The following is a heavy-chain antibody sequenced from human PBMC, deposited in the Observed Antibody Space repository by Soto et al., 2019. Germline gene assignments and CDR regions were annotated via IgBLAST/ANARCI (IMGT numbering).Heavy chain of an antibody. Sequence: QITLKESGPTLVKPTQTLTLTCTFSGFSLSTSEVGVGWIRQPPGTALEWLALIYWDDDKRYSPSLKSRLTITKDTSKNQVVLTMTNMDPVDTATYYCVQIVTTVTTKWGQGTLVTVSS. D-gene: IGHD4-17*01. CDR2: IYWDDDK. CDR3: VQIVTTVTTK. V-gene: IGHV2-5*02. CDR1: GFSLSTSEVG. J-gene: IGHJ4*02.